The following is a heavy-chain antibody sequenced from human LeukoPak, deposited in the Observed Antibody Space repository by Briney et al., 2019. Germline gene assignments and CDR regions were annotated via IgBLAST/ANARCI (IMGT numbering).Heavy chain of an antibody. CDR3: AKSGGVTTTLGY. J-gene: IGHJ4*02. D-gene: IGHD4-17*01. V-gene: IGHV3-30*18. CDR2: ISYDGSNK. CDR1: GFTFSSYG. Sequence: GGTLRLSCAASGFTFSSYGMHWVRQAPGKGLEWVAVISYDGSNKYYADSVKGRFTISRDNSKNTLYLQMNSLRAEDTAVYYCAKSGGVTTTLGYWGQGTLVTVSS.